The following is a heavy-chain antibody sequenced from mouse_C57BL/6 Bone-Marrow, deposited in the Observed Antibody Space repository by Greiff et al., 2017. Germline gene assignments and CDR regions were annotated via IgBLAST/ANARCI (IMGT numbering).Heavy chain of an antibody. CDR3: ARRQGTRWYWYFDV. CDR2: ISSGSSTI. Sequence: EVKVVESGGGLVKPGGSLKLSCAASGFTFSDYGMHWVRQAPEKGLGWVAYISSGSSTIYYADTVKGRFTISRDNAKNTLFLQMTSLRSEDTAMYYCARRQGTRWYWYFDVWVTGTTVTGSS. CDR1: GFTFSDYG. D-gene: IGHD1-1*02. J-gene: IGHJ1*03. V-gene: IGHV5-17*01.